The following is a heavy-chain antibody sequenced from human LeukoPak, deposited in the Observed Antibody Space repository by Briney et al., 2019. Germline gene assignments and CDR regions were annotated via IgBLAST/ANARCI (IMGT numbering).Heavy chain of an antibody. CDR2: ISGYNGNT. CDR3: ATDLRGYSYVLSDY. CDR1: GYTFTGYH. J-gene: IGHJ4*02. Sequence: ASVKVSCKASGYTFTGYHVHWVRQAPGQGLEWMGWISGYNGNTNYAQKFQGRVTMTRDTSTSTAYMELSSLRSEDTAVYYCATDLRGYSYVLSDYWGQGTLVTVSS. D-gene: IGHD5-18*01. V-gene: IGHV1-18*04.